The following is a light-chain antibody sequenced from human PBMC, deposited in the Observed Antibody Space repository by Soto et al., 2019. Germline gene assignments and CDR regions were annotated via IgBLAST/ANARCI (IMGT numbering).Light chain of an antibody. CDR1: SSDIGAYNY. CDR2: EVT. Sequence: QSVLTQPASVSGSPGQSITISCTGTSSDIGAYNYVSWYQQLPGKAPKLMISEVTNRPSGVSNRFSGSKSGNTASLTISGLQAEDEADYYCSSYTSSTALVFGGGTKVTVL. V-gene: IGLV2-14*01. J-gene: IGLJ2*01. CDR3: SSYTSSTALV.